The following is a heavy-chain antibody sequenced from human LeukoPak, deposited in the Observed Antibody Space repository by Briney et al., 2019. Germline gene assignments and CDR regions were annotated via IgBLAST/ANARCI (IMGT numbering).Heavy chain of an antibody. Sequence: SGPTQVKPRQTLTLGSTFCVFSLSTPLVVVTSIRQPSGKALEWLTLIFSNNDKRYSPSLKNRLTITKDTSKNQVVLTMTNMDPVDTATYYCAHTANSGWYEFDYWGQGTLVTVSS. CDR3: AHTANSGWYEFDY. D-gene: IGHD6-19*01. CDR2: IFSNNDK. V-gene: IGHV2-5*01. J-gene: IGHJ4*02. CDR1: VFSLSTPLVV.